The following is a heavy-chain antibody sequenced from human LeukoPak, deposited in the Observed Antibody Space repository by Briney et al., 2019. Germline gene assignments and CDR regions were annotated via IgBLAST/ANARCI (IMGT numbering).Heavy chain of an antibody. J-gene: IGHJ6*03. CDR3: ARSAAAGFSYYSYYMDV. D-gene: IGHD6-13*01. V-gene: IGHV3-74*01. Sequence: QPGGSLRLSCAASGFTFSSYWMHWVRQAPGKGLVWVSRINSDGSSTTYADSVKGRFTVSRDNAKNTVYLQMNSLRAEYTAVYYCARSAAAGFSYYSYYMDVWGKGTTVTVSS. CDR2: INSDGSST. CDR1: GFTFSSYW.